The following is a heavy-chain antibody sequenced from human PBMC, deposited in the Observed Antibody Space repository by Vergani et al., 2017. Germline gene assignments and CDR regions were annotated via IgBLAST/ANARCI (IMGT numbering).Heavy chain of an antibody. CDR3: ARDEGPVFPESPFDY. D-gene: IGHD2-21*01. CDR1: GFTFSSYA. CDR2: ISGSGGST. J-gene: IGHJ4*02. Sequence: EVQLVESGGGLVKPGGSLRLSCAASGFTFSSYAMSWVRQAPGKGLEWVSAISGSGGSTYYADSVKGRFTISRDNAKNSLYLQMNSLRAEDTAVYYCARDEGPVFPESPFDYWGQGTLVTVSS. V-gene: IGHV3-23*04.